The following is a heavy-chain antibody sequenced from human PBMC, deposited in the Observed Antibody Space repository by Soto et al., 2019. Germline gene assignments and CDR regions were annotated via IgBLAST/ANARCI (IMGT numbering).Heavy chain of an antibody. V-gene: IGHV5-51*01. Sequence: LGESLKISCKGSRDGVTSYWIGWVRQMPGKGLEWMGIIYPGDSETRYSPSFQGQVTISADKSITAAYLQWSSLKASDTAVYYCARGKRERRWQLLLTDAFDIWGQGTMVTVSS. D-gene: IGHD1-1*01. CDR1: RDGVTSYW. CDR2: IYPGDSET. J-gene: IGHJ3*02. CDR3: ARGKRERRWQLLLTDAFDI.